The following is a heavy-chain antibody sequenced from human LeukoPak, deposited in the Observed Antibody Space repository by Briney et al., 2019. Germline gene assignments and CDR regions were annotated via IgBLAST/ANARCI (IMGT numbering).Heavy chain of an antibody. CDR2: INPNSGGT. D-gene: IGHD6-6*01. V-gene: IGHV1-2*02. CDR3: ARVESSIASPVGYYYYYGMDV. CDR1: GYTFTGYY. J-gene: IGHJ6*02. Sequence: ASVKVSCKASGYTFTGYYMHWVRQAPGQGLEWMGWINPNSGGTNYAQKFQGRVTTTRDTSISTAYMELSRLRSDDTAVYYCARVESSIASPVGYYYYYGMDVWGQGTTVTVSS.